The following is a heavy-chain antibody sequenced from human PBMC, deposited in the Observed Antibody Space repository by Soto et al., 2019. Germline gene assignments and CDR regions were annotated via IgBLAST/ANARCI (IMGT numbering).Heavy chain of an antibody. CDR2: MNPNNGDT. CDR3: ARWVSATDVDS. Sequence: QVRLVQSGAEVKKPGASVKVSCKASGYTFSSFEIHWVRQAAGQGLEWMGWMNPNNGDTGHAQKFQGRVTMTRNTSISTAFMELRRLRSEDTAMFYCARWVSATDVDSWGQGTLVSVSS. J-gene: IGHJ4*02. V-gene: IGHV1-8*01. CDR1: GYTFSSFE. D-gene: IGHD2-8*01.